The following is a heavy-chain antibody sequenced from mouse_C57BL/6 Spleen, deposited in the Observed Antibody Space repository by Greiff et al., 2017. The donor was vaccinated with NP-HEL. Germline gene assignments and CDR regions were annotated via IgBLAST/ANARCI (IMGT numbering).Heavy chain of an antibody. V-gene: IGHV1-36*01. D-gene: IGHD1-1*01. CDR1: GFTFTDYY. CDR2: VYPYNGGT. Sequence: EVQLQQSGPVLVKPGPSVKISCKASGFTFTDYYMHWVKQSHGKSLEWIGLVYPYNGGTSYNQKFKGKATLTVDTSSSTAYMELNSLTSEDSAVYYCARNGLYGSSYDWYFDVWGTGTTVTVSS. CDR3: ARNGLYGSSYDWYFDV. J-gene: IGHJ1*03.